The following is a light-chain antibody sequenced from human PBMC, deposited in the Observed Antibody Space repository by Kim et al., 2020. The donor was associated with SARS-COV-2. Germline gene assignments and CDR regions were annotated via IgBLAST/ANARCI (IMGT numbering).Light chain of an antibody. Sequence: SPGERATLCGRASRGVSLRNLAWYQQKHGQAPRLLIHGASRRATGIPDRCSGSGSGTDFTLTITGLEPEDFAVYYCQQYGDSPWTFGQGTKLEI. J-gene: IGKJ1*01. CDR3: QQYGDSPWT. CDR2: GAS. V-gene: IGKV3-20*01. CDR1: RGVSLRN.